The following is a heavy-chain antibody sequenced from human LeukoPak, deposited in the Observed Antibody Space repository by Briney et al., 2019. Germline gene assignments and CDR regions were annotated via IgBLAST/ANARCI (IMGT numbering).Heavy chain of an antibody. J-gene: IGHJ3*02. Sequence: SETLSLTCTVSGGSIGSYYWSWIRQPAGKGLEWIGRIYTSGSTNYNPSLKSRVTMSVDTSKNQFSLKVSSVAAADTAVYYCARVYSSSGFDIWGQGTMVTVSS. CDR3: ARVYSSSGFDI. V-gene: IGHV4-4*07. CDR1: GGSIGSYY. D-gene: IGHD6-13*01. CDR2: IYTSGST.